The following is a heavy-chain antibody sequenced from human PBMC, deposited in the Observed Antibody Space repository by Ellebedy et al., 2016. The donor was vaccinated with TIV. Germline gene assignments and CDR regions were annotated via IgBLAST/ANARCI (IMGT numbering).Heavy chain of an antibody. D-gene: IGHD2-21*01. CDR1: GFYW. Sequence: GESLKISCAGSGFYWMHWVRQVPGKGLEWVSSISSSSSYIYYADSVKGRFTISRDNAKNSLYLQMNSLKAEDTAVYYCAVARAVMIDKVAFDIWGQGTMVTVSS. V-gene: IGHV3-21*01. CDR3: AVARAVMIDKVAFDI. J-gene: IGHJ3*02. CDR2: ISSSSSYI.